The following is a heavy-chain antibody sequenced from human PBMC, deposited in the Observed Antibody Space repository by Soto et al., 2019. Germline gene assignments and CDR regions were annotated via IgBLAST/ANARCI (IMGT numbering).Heavy chain of an antibody. Sequence: GGSLRLSCTASGFTFGDYAMSWVRQAPGKGLGWVGFIRSKAYGGTTEYAASVKGRFTISRDDSKSIAYLQMNSLKTEDTAVYYCTLYYYDRPRVDYWGQGTLVTVSS. CDR2: IRSKAYGGTT. J-gene: IGHJ4*02. D-gene: IGHD3-22*01. V-gene: IGHV3-49*04. CDR3: TLYYYDRPRVDY. CDR1: GFTFGDYA.